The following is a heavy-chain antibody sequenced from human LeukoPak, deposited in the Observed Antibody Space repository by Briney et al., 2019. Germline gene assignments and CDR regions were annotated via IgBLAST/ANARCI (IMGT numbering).Heavy chain of an antibody. CDR1: GGSISSGGYY. CDR3: ARDSCQIGVVPAAGLLWCYGMDV. D-gene: IGHD2-2*01. V-gene: IGHV4-31*03. CDR2: IYYSGST. J-gene: IGHJ6*02. Sequence: SSETLSLTCTVSGGSISSGGYYWSWIRQHPGKGLEWIGYIYYSGSTYYNPSLKSRVTISVDTSKNQFSLKLSSVTAADTAVYYCARDSCQIGVVPAAGLLWCYGMDVWGQGTTIIVSS.